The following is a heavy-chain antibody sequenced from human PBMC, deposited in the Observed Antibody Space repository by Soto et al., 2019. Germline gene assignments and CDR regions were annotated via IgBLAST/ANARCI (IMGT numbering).Heavy chain of an antibody. CDR1: GFTFSSYS. J-gene: IGHJ4*02. V-gene: IGHV3-48*01. CDR2: ISSSSSTI. D-gene: IGHD3-10*01. CDR3: ARHNYGSGSTYFDY. Sequence: PGGSLRLSCAASGFTFSSYSMNWVSQAPGKGLEWVSYISSSSSTIYYADSVKGRFTISRDNAKNSLYLQMNSLRAEDTAVYYCARHNYGSGSTYFDYWGQGTLVTVSS.